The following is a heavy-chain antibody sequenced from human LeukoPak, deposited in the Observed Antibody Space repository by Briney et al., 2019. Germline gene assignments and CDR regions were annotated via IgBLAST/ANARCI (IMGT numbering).Heavy chain of an antibody. CDR3: AARKGAALDY. J-gene: IGHJ4*02. D-gene: IGHD1-14*01. Sequence: GGSLRLSCAASGFTFSNFDMHWVRQAPGKGLECVAVISYDGSDKYYADSVKGRFTVSRDNSKNTLYLQMNSLRPEDTAVYYCAARKGAALDYWGQGTLVTVSS. V-gene: IGHV3-30*03. CDR1: GFTFSNFD. CDR2: ISYDGSDK.